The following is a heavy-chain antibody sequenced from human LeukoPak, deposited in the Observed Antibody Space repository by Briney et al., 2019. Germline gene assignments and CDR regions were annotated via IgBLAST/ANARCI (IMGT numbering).Heavy chain of an antibody. J-gene: IGHJ3*01. D-gene: IGHD3-22*01. CDR2: VNPNSGDT. CDR1: GYMFTAYQ. Sequence: ASVKVSCKASGYMFTAYQMHWVRQAPGQGLEWMGWVNPNSGDTKYAQGYQHRVTLTGDTSINTAYMELSRLRSDDTAVYFCARLSMVAVVIENAFDLWGQGTMVIVSS. V-gene: IGHV1-2*02. CDR3: ARLSMVAVVIENAFDL.